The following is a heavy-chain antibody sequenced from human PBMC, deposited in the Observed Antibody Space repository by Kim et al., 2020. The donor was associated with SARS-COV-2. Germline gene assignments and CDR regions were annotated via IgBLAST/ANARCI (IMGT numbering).Heavy chain of an antibody. CDR3: ARVSPYSSGELY. Sequence: YYNPSLKSRVTISVDTSKNQFSLKLSSVTAADTAVYYCARVSPYSSGELYWGQGTLVTVSS. V-gene: IGHV4-31*02. J-gene: IGHJ4*02. D-gene: IGHD6-19*01.